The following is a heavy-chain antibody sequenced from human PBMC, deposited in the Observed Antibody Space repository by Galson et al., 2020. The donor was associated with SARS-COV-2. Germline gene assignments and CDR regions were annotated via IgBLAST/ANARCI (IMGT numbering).Heavy chain of an antibody. D-gene: IGHD6-13*01. V-gene: IGHV3-30*18. J-gene: IGHJ6*02. CDR2: ISYDGSNK. CDR3: AKDGPQYSSSWYGHYYYYGMDV. Sequence: TGGSLRLSCAASGFTFSSYGMHWVRQAPGKGLEWVAVISYDGSNKYYADSVKGRFTISRDNSKNTLYLQMNSLRAEDTAVYYCAKDGPQYSSSWYGHYYYYGMDVWGQGTTVTVSS. CDR1: GFTFSSYG.